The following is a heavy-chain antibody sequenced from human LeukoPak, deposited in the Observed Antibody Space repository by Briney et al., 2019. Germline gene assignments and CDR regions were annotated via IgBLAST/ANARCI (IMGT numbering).Heavy chain of an antibody. CDR2: IYTSGST. CDR3: AREATYYDSSGYDGPPYNWFDP. CDR1: GGSISSGSYY. D-gene: IGHD3-22*01. J-gene: IGHJ5*02. V-gene: IGHV4-61*02. Sequence: SETLSLTCTVSGGSISSGSYYWSWIRQPAGKGLEWIGRIYTSGSTNYNPSLKSRGTISVDTSKNQFSLKLSSVTAADTAVYYCAREATYYDSSGYDGPPYNWFDPWGQGTLVTVSS.